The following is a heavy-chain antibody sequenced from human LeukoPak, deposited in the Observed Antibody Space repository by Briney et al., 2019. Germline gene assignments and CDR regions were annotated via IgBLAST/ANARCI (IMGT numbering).Heavy chain of an antibody. CDR1: AFTLSSYW. V-gene: IGHV3-74*01. Sequence: GGSLRLSCTASAFTLSSYWMHWVRQAPGKGLVWVSLINNDGTNTNYADSVKGRFTISRGNAKNTLYLQMSNLRADDTAVNYCICDRGGGQGTLVTVSS. CDR2: INNDGTNT. CDR3: ICDRG. D-gene: IGHD2-21*01. J-gene: IGHJ4*02.